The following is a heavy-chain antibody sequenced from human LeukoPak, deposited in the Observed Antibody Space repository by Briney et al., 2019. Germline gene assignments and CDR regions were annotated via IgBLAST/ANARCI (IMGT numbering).Heavy chain of an antibody. Sequence: ASVKVSCKASGYTFTRYGISWVRQAPEQGLEWMGWISAYNGNTNYAQKLQGRVTMTTDTSTSAAYMELRSLRSDDTAVYYCARGGDGYNLAYFDYWGQGTLVTVSS. V-gene: IGHV1-18*01. CDR1: GYTFTRYG. J-gene: IGHJ4*02. CDR2: ISAYNGNT. CDR3: ARGGDGYNLAYFDY. D-gene: IGHD5-24*01.